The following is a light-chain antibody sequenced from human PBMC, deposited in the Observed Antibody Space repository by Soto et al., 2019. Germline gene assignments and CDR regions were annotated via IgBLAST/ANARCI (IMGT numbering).Light chain of an antibody. Sequence: EVVMTQSPVTLSVSPGESATLSCRASQSISSDLAWYQQKPGQAPRLLIYGASTRASDIPARFSGSGSGTEFTLTISSLQPDDFATYYCQQYNSYSRTFGQGTKVDIK. CDR2: GAS. V-gene: IGKV3-15*01. J-gene: IGKJ1*01. CDR3: QQYNSYSRT. CDR1: QSISSD.